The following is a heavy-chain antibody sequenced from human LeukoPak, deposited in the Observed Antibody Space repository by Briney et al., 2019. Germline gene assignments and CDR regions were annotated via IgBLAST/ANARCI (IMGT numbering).Heavy chain of an antibody. V-gene: IGHV4-59*01. CDR3: ASHYYDSSGYLNAFDI. CDR1: GGSISNYY. D-gene: IGHD3-22*01. J-gene: IGHJ3*02. Sequence: SETLSLTCAVSGGSISNYYWSWIRQPPGKGLEWIAYIHYSGTTNYNPSLKSRVTISVGTSKNQFSLNLRSVTAADTAVYYCASHYYDSSGYLNAFDIWGQGTMVTVSS. CDR2: IHYSGTT.